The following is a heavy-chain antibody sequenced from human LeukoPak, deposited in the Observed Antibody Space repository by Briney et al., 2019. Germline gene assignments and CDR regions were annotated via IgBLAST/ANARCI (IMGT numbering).Heavy chain of an antibody. J-gene: IGHJ4*02. D-gene: IGHD5-24*01. Sequence: ASETLSLTCTVSGGSISSGGYYWSWIRQHPGKGLEWIGYIYYSGSTYYNPSLKSRVTISVDTSKNQFSLKLSSVTAADTAVYYCARAPRDGTHDYWGQGTLVTVSS. CDR2: IYYSGST. CDR3: ARAPRDGTHDY. V-gene: IGHV4-31*03. CDR1: GGSISSGGYY.